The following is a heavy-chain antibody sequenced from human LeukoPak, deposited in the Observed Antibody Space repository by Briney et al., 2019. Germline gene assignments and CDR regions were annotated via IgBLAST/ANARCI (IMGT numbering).Heavy chain of an antibody. CDR3: ATISYYYGSGPRALDY. CDR1: GYTFTSYY. J-gene: IGHJ4*02. CDR2: INPSGGST. Sequence: ASVKVSCKASGYTFTSYYMHWVRQAPGQGLEWMGIINPSGGSTSYAQKFQGRVTMTRDTSTSTVYMELSSLRSEDTAVYYCATISYYYGSGPRALDYWGQGTLVTVSS. V-gene: IGHV1-46*01. D-gene: IGHD3-10*01.